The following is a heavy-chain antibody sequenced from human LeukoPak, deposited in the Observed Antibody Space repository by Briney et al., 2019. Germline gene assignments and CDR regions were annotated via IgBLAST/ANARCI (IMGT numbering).Heavy chain of an antibody. CDR3: VRDRKQWLLVNAFDI. D-gene: IGHD6-19*01. J-gene: IGHJ3*02. Sequence: GGSLRLSCSASGFTFSTYSMNWVRQAPGKGLEWVSYISSSSSTIYYADSVKGRFTISRDNAKNSLYLQMNSLRAEDTAVYYCVRDRKQWLLVNAFDIWGQGTMVTVSS. V-gene: IGHV3-48*01. CDR2: ISSSSSTI. CDR1: GFTFSTYS.